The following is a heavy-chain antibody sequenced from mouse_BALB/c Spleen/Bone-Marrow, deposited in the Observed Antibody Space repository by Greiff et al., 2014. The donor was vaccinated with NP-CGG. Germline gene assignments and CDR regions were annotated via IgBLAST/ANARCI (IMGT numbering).Heavy chain of an antibody. CDR2: IDPENGNT. CDR3: APIYDGYYVAWFAY. Sequence: LVESGAELVRPGALVKLSCKASGFNIKDYYMHWVKQRPEQGLEWIGWIDPENGNTIYDPKFQGKASITADTFSNTAYLQXXXXXXXXTAVYYCAPIYDGYYVAWFAYWGQGTLVTVSA. V-gene: IGHV14-1*02. D-gene: IGHD2-3*01. CDR1: GFNIKDYY. J-gene: IGHJ3*01.